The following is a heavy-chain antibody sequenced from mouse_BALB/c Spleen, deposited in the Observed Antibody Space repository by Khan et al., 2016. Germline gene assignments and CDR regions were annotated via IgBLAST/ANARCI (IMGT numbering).Heavy chain of an antibody. D-gene: IGHD6-1*01. J-gene: IGHJ3*01. V-gene: IGHV4-1*02. CDR1: GFAFSSYW. CDR3: EGEASDAWFAY. Sequence: EVKLLESGGGLVQPGGSLKLSCAASGFAFSSYWMNWVRQAPGKGLEWIGEINSDSRTINYTPSFEDKFIISRDNATNTLYLQVNNVRSEDTGLYFCEGEASDAWFAYWGQGTLVTASA. CDR2: INSDSRTI.